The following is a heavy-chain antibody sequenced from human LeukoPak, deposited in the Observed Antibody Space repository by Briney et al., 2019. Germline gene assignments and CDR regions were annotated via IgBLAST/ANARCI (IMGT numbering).Heavy chain of an antibody. V-gene: IGHV3-21*01. D-gene: IGHD2-2*01. J-gene: IGHJ3*02. Sequence: GGSLRLSCAASGFTFSRYSMNWVRQAPGKGLEWVSSISSSSSYIYYADSVKGRFTISRDNAKNSLYLQVDSLRAEDTAVYYCARGQLLDAFDIWGQGTMVTVSS. CDR3: ARGQLLDAFDI. CDR2: ISSSSSYI. CDR1: GFTFSRYS.